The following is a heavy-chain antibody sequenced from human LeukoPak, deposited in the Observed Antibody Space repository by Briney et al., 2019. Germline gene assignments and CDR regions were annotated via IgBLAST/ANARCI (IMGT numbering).Heavy chain of an antibody. V-gene: IGHV1-2*02. Sequence: GASVKVSCKTSGYTFTGYYMHWVRQAPGQGLEWTGWINPNSGGTNYAQKFQGRVTMTRDTSISTAYMELSRLRSDDTAVYYCAREEFVGYCSSTSCYRVLDYWGQGTLVTVSS. D-gene: IGHD2-2*01. CDR1: GYTFTGYY. CDR3: AREEFVGYCSSTSCYRVLDY. J-gene: IGHJ4*02. CDR2: INPNSGGT.